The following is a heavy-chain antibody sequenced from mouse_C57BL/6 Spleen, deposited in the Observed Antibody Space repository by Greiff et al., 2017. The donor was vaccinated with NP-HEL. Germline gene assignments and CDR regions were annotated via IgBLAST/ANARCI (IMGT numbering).Heavy chain of an antibody. D-gene: IGHD2-3*01. CDR3: ARSGYYEDYYAMDY. Sequence: QVQLQQSGAELARPGASVKLSCKASGYTFTSYGISWVKQRTGQGLEWIGEIYPRSGNTYYNEKFKGKATLTADKSSSTAYMELRSLTSEDSAVYFCARSGYYEDYYAMDYWGQGTSVTVSS. CDR1: GYTFTSYG. V-gene: IGHV1-81*01. CDR2: IYPRSGNT. J-gene: IGHJ4*01.